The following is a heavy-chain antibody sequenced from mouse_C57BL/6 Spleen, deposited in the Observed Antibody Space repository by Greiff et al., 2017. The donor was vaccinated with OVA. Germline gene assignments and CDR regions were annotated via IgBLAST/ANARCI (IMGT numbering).Heavy chain of an antibody. CDR2: IDPSDSYT. J-gene: IGHJ2*01. CDR3: ARRRGFDY. V-gene: IGHV1-50*01. CDR1: GYTFTSYW. Sequence: VQLQQPGAELVKPGASVTLSCKASGYTFTSYWMQWVKQRPGQGLEWIGEIDPSDSYTNYNQKVKGKATLTVDTSSSTAYMQLSSLTSEDSAVYYCARRRGFDYWGQGTTLTVSS.